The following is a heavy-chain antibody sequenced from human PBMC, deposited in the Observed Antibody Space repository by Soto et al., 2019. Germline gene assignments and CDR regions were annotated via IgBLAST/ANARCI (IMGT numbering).Heavy chain of an antibody. CDR2: INHSGST. Sequence: SETLSLTCAVYGGSFSGYYWSWIRQPPGKGLEWIGEINHSGSTNYNPSLKSRVTISVDTSKNQFSLKLSSVTDADTAVYYCARGAHGLVVVPAAVDYWGQGTLVTVSS. V-gene: IGHV4-34*01. J-gene: IGHJ4*02. CDR1: GGSFSGYY. D-gene: IGHD2-2*01. CDR3: ARGAHGLVVVPAAVDY.